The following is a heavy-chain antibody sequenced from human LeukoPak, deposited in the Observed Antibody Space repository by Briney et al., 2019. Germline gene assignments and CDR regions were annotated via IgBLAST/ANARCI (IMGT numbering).Heavy chain of an antibody. D-gene: IGHD3-10*01. CDR2: IIPIFGTA. CDR3: ARDPSGLLWFGEFQNWFDP. CDR1: GGTFSSYA. Sequence: SVKVSCKASGGTFSSYAISWVRQAPGQGLEWMGRIIPIFGTANYAQKFQGRVTITTDESTSTAYMELNSLRSEDTAVYYCARDPSGLLWFGEFQNWFDPWGQGTLVTVSS. J-gene: IGHJ5*02. V-gene: IGHV1-69*05.